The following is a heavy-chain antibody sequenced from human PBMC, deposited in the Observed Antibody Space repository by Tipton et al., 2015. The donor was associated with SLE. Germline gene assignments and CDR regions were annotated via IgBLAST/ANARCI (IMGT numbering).Heavy chain of an antibody. D-gene: IGHD5-12*01. Sequence: TLSLTCTVSGGSISSDDYYWTWIRQHPGKGLERIGHMSYSGSTYYNPSLKSRITISVDTSKNHFSLKLSSVTAADTAVYYCARGEVGGYDYFDHWGQGTLVTVSS. V-gene: IGHV4-31*03. CDR2: MSYSGST. J-gene: IGHJ4*02. CDR1: GGSISSDDYY. CDR3: ARGEVGGYDYFDH.